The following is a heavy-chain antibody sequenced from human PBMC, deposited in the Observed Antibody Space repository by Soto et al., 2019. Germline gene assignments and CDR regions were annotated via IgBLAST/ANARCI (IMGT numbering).Heavy chain of an antibody. CDR1: GFTFTSSA. V-gene: IGHV1-58*02. CDR3: AAPRPNRYYYYYMDV. Sequence: SVKVSCKASGFTFTSSAMQWLRQARGQRLEWIGWIVVGSGNTNYAQKFQGRVTITRDMSTSTAYMELSSLRSEDTAVYYCAAPRPNRYYYYYMDVWGKGTTVTVSS. J-gene: IGHJ6*03. CDR2: IVVGSGNT.